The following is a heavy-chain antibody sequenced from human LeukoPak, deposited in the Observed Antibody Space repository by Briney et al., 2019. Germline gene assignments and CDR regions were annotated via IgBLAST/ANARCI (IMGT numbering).Heavy chain of an antibody. J-gene: IGHJ3*02. D-gene: IGHD3-9*01. Sequence: GGSLRLSCEASGLTLGEYWMTWVRQAPGKGLECVANIKQDGSENHYVDSVKGRFTISRDNAKNSLSLQMNSLRAEDTAVYYCAPYWRYFDWLLPDMWGLGTMVTVSS. CDR2: IKQDGSEN. CDR1: GLTLGEYW. CDR3: APYWRYFDWLLPDM. V-gene: IGHV3-7*05.